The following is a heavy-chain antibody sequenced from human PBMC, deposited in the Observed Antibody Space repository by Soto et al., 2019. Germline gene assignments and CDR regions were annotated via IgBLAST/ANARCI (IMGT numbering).Heavy chain of an antibody. J-gene: IGHJ4*02. Sequence: GGSLRLSCAASGFTFSSYAMHWVRQAPGKGLEWVAVISYDGSNKYYADSVKGRFTISRDNSKNTLYLQMNSLRAEDTAVYYCARDRGGPADYWGQGTLVTVSS. CDR1: GFTFSSYA. CDR2: ISYDGSNK. D-gene: IGHD2-15*01. V-gene: IGHV3-30-3*01. CDR3: ARDRGGPADY.